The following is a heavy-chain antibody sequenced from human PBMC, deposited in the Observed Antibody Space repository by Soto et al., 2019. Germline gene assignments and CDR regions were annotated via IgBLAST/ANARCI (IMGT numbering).Heavy chain of an antibody. V-gene: IGHV3-23*01. J-gene: IGHJ3*02. CDR2: FGHDGQST. CDR3: AKVVGRIVGATTGPLDI. Sequence: EVQLLESGGGLVQPGGSLRLSCLASGFTYNAINWVRQAPGKGLEWVSGFGHDGQSTYYIASVRGRFTLSRDNSKNMIYLEMNSLRAEDTAVYYCAKVVGRIVGATTGPLDIWGHGTMVWVSS. D-gene: IGHD1-26*01. CDR1: GFTYNA.